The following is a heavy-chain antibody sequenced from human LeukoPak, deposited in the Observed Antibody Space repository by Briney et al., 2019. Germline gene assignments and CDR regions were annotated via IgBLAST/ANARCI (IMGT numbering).Heavy chain of an antibody. Sequence: ASVKVSCKASGGTFSSYAISWVRQAPGQGLEWMGGIIPIFGTANYAQKFQGRDTITADESTSTAYMELSSLRSEDTAVYYCARDQYQLLTGAFDYWGQGTLVTVSS. CDR2: IIPIFGTA. CDR3: ARDQYQLLTGAFDY. CDR1: GGTFSSYA. D-gene: IGHD2-2*01. V-gene: IGHV1-69*13. J-gene: IGHJ4*02.